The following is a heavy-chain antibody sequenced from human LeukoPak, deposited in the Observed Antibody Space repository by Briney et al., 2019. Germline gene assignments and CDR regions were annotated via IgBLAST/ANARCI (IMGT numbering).Heavy chain of an antibody. Sequence: GASVKVSCKVSGYTLTELSMHWVRQAPGKGLEWMGGFDPEDGETIYAQKFQGRVTMTEDTSTDTAYMELSSLRSEDTAVYYCATGYVVVPAALLDYWGQGTLVTVSS. D-gene: IGHD2-2*01. V-gene: IGHV1-24*01. J-gene: IGHJ4*02. CDR2: FDPEDGET. CDR3: ATGYVVVPAALLDY. CDR1: GYTLTELS.